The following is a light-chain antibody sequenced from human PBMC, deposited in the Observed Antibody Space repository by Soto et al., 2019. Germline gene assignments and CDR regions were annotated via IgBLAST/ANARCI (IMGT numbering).Light chain of an antibody. J-gene: IGKJ4*01. CDR3: LQRSDWPLT. Sequence: DIQMTQSPSSLSASVGDRVSITCRASQSISSYLNWYQQKPGKAPKLLIYAASSLQSGVPPRFSGSGAGTDFTLTISSLQPEDFAVYYCLQRSDWPLTFGGGTKVDIK. CDR2: AAS. CDR1: QSISSY. V-gene: IGKV1-39*01.